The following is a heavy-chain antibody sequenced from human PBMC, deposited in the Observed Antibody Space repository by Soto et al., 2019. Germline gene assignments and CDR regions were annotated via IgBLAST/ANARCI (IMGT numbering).Heavy chain of an antibody. D-gene: IGHD6-19*01. Sequence: EVQLLDSGGGLVQPGGSLRLSCAASGFTISSSAMSGVRQAPGKGLEWVSAVSGSGGTTYYADSVRGRFTISRDNSKNTLYLQMNSLRAEDTAIYFCARCTVDTIVTSGWCHYLDPWGQGTLVTVSS. CDR1: GFTISSSA. CDR2: VSGSGGTT. CDR3: ARCTVDTIVTSGWCHYLDP. J-gene: IGHJ5*02. V-gene: IGHV3-23*01.